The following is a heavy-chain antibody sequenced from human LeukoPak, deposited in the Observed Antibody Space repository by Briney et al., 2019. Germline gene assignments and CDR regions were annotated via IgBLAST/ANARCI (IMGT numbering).Heavy chain of an antibody. Sequence: SETLSLTCTVAGGSISSYYWSWIRQPPGKVLEWSGYIYDSGSTNYNPSLQSRVTISVDTSKNQFSLKLSSVTAADTAVYYCARATYYDILAGYYTSWFDPWGQGALVTVSS. V-gene: IGHV4-59*01. CDR2: IYDSGST. D-gene: IGHD3-9*01. CDR1: GGSISSYY. CDR3: ARATYYDILAGYYTSWFDP. J-gene: IGHJ5*02.